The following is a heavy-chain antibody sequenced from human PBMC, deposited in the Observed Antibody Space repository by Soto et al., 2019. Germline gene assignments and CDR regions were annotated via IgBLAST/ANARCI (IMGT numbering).Heavy chain of an antibody. V-gene: IGHV4-30-4*01. CDR3: ARDTYSGSDFGI. CDR1: GASVAAGSYY. CDR2: IPSRGRP. Sequence: QVQLRESGPGLVKPAQTLSLTCSVSGASVAAGSYYWSWVRQPPGKGLEWIGSIPSRGRPFYNPSLTRRGTISADTSKNQLPLQLTSVTAAYTAVYYWARDTYSGSDFGIWGQGTLVTVSS. J-gene: IGHJ4*02. D-gene: IGHD5-12*01.